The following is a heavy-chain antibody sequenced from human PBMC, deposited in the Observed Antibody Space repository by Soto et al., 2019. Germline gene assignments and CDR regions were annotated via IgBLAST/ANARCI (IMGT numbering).Heavy chain of an antibody. Sequence: GESLKISCKGSGYSFTTYWIGWVRHMPGKGLELMGIIYPGDSDTKYSPSFEGQVTISADKSITTAYLQWSGLKASDTGMYYCARSRRGAYSSGWYSLSGYYNYGIDVWGQGTKVTVSS. CDR3: ARSRRGAYSSGWYSLSGYYNYGIDV. V-gene: IGHV5-51*01. J-gene: IGHJ6*02. D-gene: IGHD6-19*01. CDR2: IYPGDSDT. CDR1: GYSFTTYW.